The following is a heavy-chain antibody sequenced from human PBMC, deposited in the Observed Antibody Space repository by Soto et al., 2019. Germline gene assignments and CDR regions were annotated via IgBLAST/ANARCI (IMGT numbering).Heavy chain of an antibody. CDR2: ISSNGGST. J-gene: IGHJ3*02. D-gene: IGHD3-22*01. Sequence: GGSLRLSCSASGFTFSSYAMHWVRQAPGKGLEYVSAISSNGGSTYYADSVKGRFTISRDNSKNTLYLQMNSLRAEDTAVYYCASSTYYYDSSGYTGPFDIWGQGTMVTVSS. CDR3: ASSTYYYDSSGYTGPFDI. V-gene: IGHV3-64*04. CDR1: GFTFSSYA.